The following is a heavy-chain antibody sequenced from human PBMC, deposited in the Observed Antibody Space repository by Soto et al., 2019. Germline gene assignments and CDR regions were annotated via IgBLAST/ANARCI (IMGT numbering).Heavy chain of an antibody. CDR2: IKSKTDGGTT. V-gene: IGHV3-15*01. D-gene: IGHD3-3*01. Sequence: EVQLVESGGGLVKPGGSLRLSCAASGFTFSNAWMSWVRQAPGKGLEWVGRIKSKTDGGTTYYAAPVKGRFTISRDDSKNTLYLQMNSLKTEDTAVYYCTTEDDFWSGYRYYYYYYMDVWGKGTTVTVSS. J-gene: IGHJ6*03. CDR3: TTEDDFWSGYRYYYYYYMDV. CDR1: GFTFSNAW.